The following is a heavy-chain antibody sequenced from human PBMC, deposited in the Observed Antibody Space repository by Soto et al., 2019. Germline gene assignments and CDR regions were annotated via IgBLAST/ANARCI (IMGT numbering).Heavy chain of an antibody. D-gene: IGHD3-16*01. CDR2: ISGGGGST. Sequence: GGSLRLSCAASGFTFSSYAMSWVRQAPGEGLEWVSAISGGGGSTYYADSVKGRFTISRDNSKNTLYLQMNSLRAEDTAVYYCAKGLTPFDPPAFDYWGQGTLVTVSS. V-gene: IGHV3-23*01. CDR3: AKGLTPFDPPAFDY. CDR1: GFTFSSYA. J-gene: IGHJ4*02.